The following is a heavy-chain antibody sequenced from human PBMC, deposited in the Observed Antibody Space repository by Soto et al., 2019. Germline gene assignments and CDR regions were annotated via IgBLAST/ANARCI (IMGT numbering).Heavy chain of an antibody. CDR3: AHSRWAVAAYYFDY. V-gene: IGHV2-5*01. J-gene: IGHJ4*02. Sequence: SGPTLVNPTQTLTLTCTFSGFSLSTSGVGVGWIRQPPGKALEWLALIYWNDDKRYSPSLKSRLTITKDTSKNQVVLTMTNMDPVDTATYYCAHSRWAVAAYYFDYWGQGTLVTVSS. CDR1: GFSLSTSGVG. D-gene: IGHD6-19*01. CDR2: IYWNDDK.